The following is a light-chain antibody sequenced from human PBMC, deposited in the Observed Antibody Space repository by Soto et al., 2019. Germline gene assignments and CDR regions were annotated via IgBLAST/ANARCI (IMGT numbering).Light chain of an antibody. CDR2: DAS. J-gene: IGKJ4*01. CDR3: QQFSSYPLT. V-gene: IGKV1-5*01. CDR1: QSISDW. Sequence: DIQMTQSPSTLSASVGDRVTISCRASQSISDWVAWYQQKPGEAPKLLIFDASSLKSGVPSRFSGSGSGTEFTLTISRLEPEDFAVYYCQQFSSYPLTFGGGTKVDIK.